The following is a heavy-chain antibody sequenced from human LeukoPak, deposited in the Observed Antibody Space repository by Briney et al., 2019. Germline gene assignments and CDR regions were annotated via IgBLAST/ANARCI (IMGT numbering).Heavy chain of an antibody. CDR1: GFTFSDYY. D-gene: IGHD6-19*01. CDR2: ISSSGSTI. Sequence: GGSLRLSCAASGFTFSDYYMSWIRQAPGKGLEWVSYISSSGSTIYYADSVKGRFTISRDSAKNSLYLQMNSLRAEDTAVYYCAREQWLGQFDYWGQGTLVTVSS. J-gene: IGHJ4*02. V-gene: IGHV3-11*01. CDR3: AREQWLGQFDY.